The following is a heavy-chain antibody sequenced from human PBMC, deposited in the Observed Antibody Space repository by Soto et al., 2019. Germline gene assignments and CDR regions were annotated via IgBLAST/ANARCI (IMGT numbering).Heavy chain of an antibody. Sequence: EVQVVESGGGLVQRGGSLRLSCADSGFRFSTYWMSWVRQAPGKGLEWLANIKQDANEMYYVDSVKGRFSISRDSDKNSLFLIMDSLRVDDTAVYYFAAYNASRHAAFDIWGQGTMFIASA. D-gene: IGHD2-21*01. CDR1: GFRFSTYW. V-gene: IGHV3-7*01. CDR3: AAYNASRHAAFDI. CDR2: IKQDANEM. J-gene: IGHJ3*02.